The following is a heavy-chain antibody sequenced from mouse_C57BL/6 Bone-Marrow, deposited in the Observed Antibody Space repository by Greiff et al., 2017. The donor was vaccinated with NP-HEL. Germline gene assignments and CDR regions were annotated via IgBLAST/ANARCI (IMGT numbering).Heavy chain of an antibody. D-gene: IGHD2-3*01. Sequence: VQLQQSGPGLVAPSQSLSITCTVSGFSLTSYGVSWVRQPPGKGLEWLGVIWGDGSTNYHSALISRLSISKDNSKSQVFLKLNSLQTDDTATYYCAKNGPALYDGYSAWFAYWGQGTLVTVSA. CDR2: IWGDGST. J-gene: IGHJ3*01. CDR1: GFSLTSYG. CDR3: AKNGPALYDGYSAWFAY. V-gene: IGHV2-3*01.